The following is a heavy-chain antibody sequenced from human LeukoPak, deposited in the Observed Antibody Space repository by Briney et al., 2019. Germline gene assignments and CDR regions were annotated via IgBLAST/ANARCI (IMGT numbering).Heavy chain of an antibody. CDR1: GFTFSRYA. J-gene: IGHJ2*01. Sequence: PGGSLRLSCSASGFTFSRYAMYWVRHAPGKGLEYVSRFVSSGRSTSYADSVKGRFTISRDNSKNMLYLQMNSLRAQDTTVYYRDGVGWESLWG. CDR2: FVSSGRST. V-gene: IGHV3-64D*09. CDR3: DGVGWESL. D-gene: IGHD2-8*01.